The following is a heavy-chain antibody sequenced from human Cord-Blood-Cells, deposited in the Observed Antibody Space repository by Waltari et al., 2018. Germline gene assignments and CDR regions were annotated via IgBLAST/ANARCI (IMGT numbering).Heavy chain of an antibody. CDR1: GFTFSSYG. CDR2: ISYDGSNK. CDR3: AKSGEDAFDI. Sequence: QVQLVESGGGVVQPGRSLRLSCAASGFTFSSYGMHWVRQAPGKGLEWVAVISYDGSNKYYADSVKGRFTISRDNSKNTLYLQMNSLRAEDTAVYYCAKSGEDAFDIWGQGTMVTVSS. V-gene: IGHV3-30*18. J-gene: IGHJ3*02. D-gene: IGHD3-10*01.